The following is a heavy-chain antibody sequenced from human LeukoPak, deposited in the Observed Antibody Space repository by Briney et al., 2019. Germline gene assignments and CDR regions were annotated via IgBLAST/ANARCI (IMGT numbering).Heavy chain of an antibody. J-gene: IGHJ5*02. V-gene: IGHV4-31*03. CDR3: ARVGLYYYDSSGYLEYNWFDP. CDR1: GGSISSGGYY. Sequence: SETLSLTCTVSGGSISSGGYYWSWIRQHPGKGLEWIVYIYYSGSTYYNPSLKSRVTISVDTSKNQFSLKLSSVTAADTAVYYCARVGLYYYDSSGYLEYNWFDPWGQGTLVTVSS. CDR2: IYYSGST. D-gene: IGHD3-22*01.